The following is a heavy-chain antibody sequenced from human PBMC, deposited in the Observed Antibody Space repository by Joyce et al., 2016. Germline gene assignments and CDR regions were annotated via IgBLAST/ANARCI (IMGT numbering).Heavy chain of an antibody. D-gene: IGHD5-12*01. CDR3: ARDEGYGTNPGSNFDT. CDR1: GCTFNTYA. CDR2: MWYEGSEK. J-gene: IGHJ4*02. Sequence: QVQLVESGGGVVQPGRPLRLSCAASGCTFNTYAMHWVRQGRGKGLECVALMWYEGSEKKYAASVKGRFTISRDNSKNTLSLQMNSLRVEDTAVYYCARDEGYGTNPGSNFDTWGQGTLVTVSS. V-gene: IGHV3-33*01.